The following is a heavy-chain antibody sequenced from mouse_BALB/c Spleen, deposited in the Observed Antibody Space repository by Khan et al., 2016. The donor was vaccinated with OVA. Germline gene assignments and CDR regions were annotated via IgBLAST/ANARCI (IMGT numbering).Heavy chain of an antibody. CDR1: GFSLTSCG. CDR3: AKDRGYYAVDY. Sequence: QMQLEESGPGLVAPSQSLSITCTVSGFSLTSCGVSWVRQPPGKGLEWLGVIWGDGSTNFHSALRSRLSISKDNSKSQVFLKLNSLQTDDTATYYCAKDRGYYAVDYWGQGTSVTVSS. V-gene: IGHV2-3*01. CDR2: IWGDGST. J-gene: IGHJ4*01.